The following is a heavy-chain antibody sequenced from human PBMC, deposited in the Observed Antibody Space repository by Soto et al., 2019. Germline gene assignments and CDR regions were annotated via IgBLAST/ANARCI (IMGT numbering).Heavy chain of an antibody. CDR2: IDTNTGNT. CDR1: GYTFTSFA. Sequence: QVHLVQSGSELKKPGASVKVSCKASGYTFTSFAMNWVRQAPGQGLEWMGWIDTNTGNTTYDRGLTGGFVFSLDTSVSTAYLQIYRLKSEDTAVYFCASAGGRSAYLDSWGQGTLVSVSS. J-gene: IGHJ4*02. D-gene: IGHD2-8*02. V-gene: IGHV7-4-1*01. CDR3: ASAGGRSAYLDS.